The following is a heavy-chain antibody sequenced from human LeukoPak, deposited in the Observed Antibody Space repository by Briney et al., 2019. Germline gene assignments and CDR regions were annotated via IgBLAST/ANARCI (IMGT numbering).Heavy chain of an antibody. Sequence: GGSLRLSCAASGFTFDDYAMHWVRQAPGKGLEWVSGISWNSGSIGYADSVKGRFTISRDNAKNSLYLQMNSLRAEDTALYYCAKDLYGNSKGYFDYWGQGTLVTVSS. V-gene: IGHV3-9*01. J-gene: IGHJ4*02. CDR3: AKDLYGNSKGYFDY. CDR1: GFTFDDYA. D-gene: IGHD4-23*01. CDR2: ISWNSGSI.